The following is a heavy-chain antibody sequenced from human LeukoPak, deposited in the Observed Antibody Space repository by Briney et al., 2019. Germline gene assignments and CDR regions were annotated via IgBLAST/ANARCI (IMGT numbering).Heavy chain of an antibody. J-gene: IGHJ4*02. CDR1: GGSISIDY. Sequence: SETLSLTYTVSGGSISIDYWSWIRQPPGKGLEWIGYISYSGSTNYNPSLKSRVTILKDTSKNQFSLKVSSVTAADTAVYYCARHWSSSGWLIDYWGQGTLVTVSS. V-gene: IGHV4-59*08. CDR2: ISYSGST. CDR3: ARHWSSSGWLIDY. D-gene: IGHD6-19*01.